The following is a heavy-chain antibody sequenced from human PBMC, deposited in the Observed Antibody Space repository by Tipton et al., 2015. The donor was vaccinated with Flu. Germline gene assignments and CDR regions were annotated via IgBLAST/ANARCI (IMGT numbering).Heavy chain of an antibody. CDR1: GFTFSSSW. V-gene: IGHV3-7*03. Sequence: SLRLSCVASGFTFSSSWMSWVRQAPGKGLEWVANINKDGSETYFVDSVKGRFIISRDNAKNPLYLQMNSLRAEDTAVYYCERDNLPSITVLGEITDYFGMEVRGQGTRVTV. CDR2: INKDGSET. J-gene: IGHJ6*02. D-gene: IGHD3-3*01. CDR3: ERDNLPSITVLGEITDYFGMEV.